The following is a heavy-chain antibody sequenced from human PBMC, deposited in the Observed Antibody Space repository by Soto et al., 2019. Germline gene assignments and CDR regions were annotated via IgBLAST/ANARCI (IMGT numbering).Heavy chain of an antibody. CDR2: IYPGDSDT. CDR3: ARPRPNEFIAAAQTVGEYYFDY. CDR1: GYSFTSYW. Sequence: GESLKISCKGSGYSFTSYWIGWVRQMPGKGLEWMGIIYPGDSDTRYSPSFQGQVTISADKSISTAYLQWSSLKASDTAMYYCARPRPNEFIAAAQTVGEYYFDYWGQGTLVTVSS. J-gene: IGHJ4*02. D-gene: IGHD6-13*01. V-gene: IGHV5-51*01.